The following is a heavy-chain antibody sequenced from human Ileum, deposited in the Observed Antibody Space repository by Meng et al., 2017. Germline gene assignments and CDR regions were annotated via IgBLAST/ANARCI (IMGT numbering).Heavy chain of an antibody. J-gene: IGHJ4*02. Sequence: QVPVQESGPGLVEPSGTLSLTCPVSGGSISSSFYWSWVRQSPGKGLEWIGQIYLAGSPNYNPSLESRVTISVDKSKNQFSLRLTSVTAADTAIFYCVRHGGKYFDSWGQGTLVTVSS. D-gene: IGHD2-15*01. CDR3: VRHGGKYFDS. CDR2: IYLAGSP. CDR1: GGSISSSFY. V-gene: IGHV4-4*02.